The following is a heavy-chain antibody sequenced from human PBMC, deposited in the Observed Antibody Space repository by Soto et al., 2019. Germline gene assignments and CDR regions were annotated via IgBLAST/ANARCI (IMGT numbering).Heavy chain of an antibody. CDR3: ARVVGGDTIDY. V-gene: IGHV4-30-2*01. CDR2: IYHSGST. J-gene: IGHJ4*02. D-gene: IGHD2-21*02. CDR1: GGSISSGGYS. Sequence: SETLSLTCAVSGGSISSGGYSWSWIRQPPGKGLEWIGYIYHSGSTYYNPSLKSRVTISVDRSKNQFSLKLSSVTAADTAVYYCARVVGGDTIDYWGQGTLVTVSS.